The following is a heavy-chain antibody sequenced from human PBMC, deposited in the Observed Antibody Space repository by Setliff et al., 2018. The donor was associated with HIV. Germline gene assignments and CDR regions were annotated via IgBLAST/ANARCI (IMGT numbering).Heavy chain of an antibody. Sequence: PGESLKISCKGSGYSFTSYWIGWVRQMPGKGLEWMGIIYPGDSDTTYSPSFQGQVTISVDKSIRAAYLQWSSLKASDTGMFYCARLGPLGYYYYMDVWGNGTTVTVSS. J-gene: IGHJ6*03. D-gene: IGHD3-3*02. CDR1: GYSFTSYW. CDR2: IYPGDSDT. V-gene: IGHV5-51*01. CDR3: ARLGPLGYYYYMDV.